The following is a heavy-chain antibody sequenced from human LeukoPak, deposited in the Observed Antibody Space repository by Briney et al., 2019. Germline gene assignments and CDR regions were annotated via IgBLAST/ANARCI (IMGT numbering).Heavy chain of an antibody. CDR2: IYYSGST. D-gene: IGHD6-19*01. CDR1: GGSISSYY. V-gene: IGHV4-59*01. J-gene: IGHJ6*02. CDR3: ARVTAVAGTKYYYYYGMDV. Sequence: SETLSLTCTVSGGSISSYYWSWIRQPQGKGLEWIGYIYYSGSTNYNPSLKSRVTISVDTSKNQFSLKLSSVTAADTAVYYCARVTAVAGTKYYYYYGMDVWGRGTTVTVSS.